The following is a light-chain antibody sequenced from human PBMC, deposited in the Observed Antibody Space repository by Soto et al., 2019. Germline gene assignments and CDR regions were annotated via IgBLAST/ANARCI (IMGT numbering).Light chain of an antibody. Sequence: EIVLTQSPATLSLSPEERATLSCRASQSVSSYLAWYQQKPGQAPRLLIYDASNRATGIPARFSGSGSGTDFTLTISSLEPEDFAVYYCHQLSHWPPTWTFGQGTKVEIK. CDR3: HQLSHWPPTWT. CDR2: DAS. CDR1: QSVSSY. V-gene: IGKV3-11*01. J-gene: IGKJ1*01.